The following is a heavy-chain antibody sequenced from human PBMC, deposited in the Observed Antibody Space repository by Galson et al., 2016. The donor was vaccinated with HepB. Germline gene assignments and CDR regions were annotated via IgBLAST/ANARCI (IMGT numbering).Heavy chain of an antibody. J-gene: IGHJ4*02. Sequence: SLRLSCAVSQFTFSTYAMNWVRQAPGKGLEWVAVISYDGGKKYYADSVKGRFTISRDNSKNTLYLQMNSLRPEDTAVYFCARDPLYCSGGSCIPNYSDYWGQGTPVTVSS. CDR3: ARDPLYCSGGSCIPNYSDY. V-gene: IGHV3-30-3*01. CDR2: ISYDGGKK. CDR1: QFTFSTYA. D-gene: IGHD2-15*01.